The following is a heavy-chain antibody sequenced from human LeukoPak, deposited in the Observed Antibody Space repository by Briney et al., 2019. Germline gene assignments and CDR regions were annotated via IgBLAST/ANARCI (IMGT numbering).Heavy chain of an antibody. Sequence: SETLSLTCAVYGGSFSGYYWSWIRQPPGKGLEWIGEINHSGSTNYNPSLKSRVTISVDTSKNQFSLKLSSVTAADTAVYYCARTPGYCSSTSCYTGWFDPWGQGTLVTVSS. V-gene: IGHV4-34*01. CDR2: INHSGST. D-gene: IGHD2-2*02. CDR3: ARTPGYCSSTSCYTGWFDP. J-gene: IGHJ5*02. CDR1: GGSFSGYY.